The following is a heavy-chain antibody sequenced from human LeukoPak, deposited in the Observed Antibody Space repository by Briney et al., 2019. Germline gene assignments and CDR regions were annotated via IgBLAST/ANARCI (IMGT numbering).Heavy chain of an antibody. CDR1: GFTFSSYY. CDR3: ARPAVAGLRAGGYDY. CDR2: ISDSSSII. D-gene: IGHD6-19*01. V-gene: IGHV3-48*04. J-gene: IGHJ4*02. Sequence: GGSPRLSCAASGFTFSSYYMNWVRQAPWKGLEWVSYISDSSSIINYADSVKGRFTISRDNAKNTLYLQMNSLRVEDTAVYYCARPAVAGLRAGGYDYWGQGTLVTVSS.